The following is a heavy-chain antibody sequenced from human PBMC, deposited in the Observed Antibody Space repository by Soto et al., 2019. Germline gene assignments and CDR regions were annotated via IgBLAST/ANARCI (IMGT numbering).Heavy chain of an antibody. CDR1: GFTFSSYG. Sequence: GGSLRLSCAASGFTFSSYGMHWVRQAPGKGLEWVAVIWYDGSNKYYADSVKGRFTISRDNSKNTLYLQMNSLRAEDTAVYYCASAGYCSSTSCYADFDYWGQGTLVTVSS. J-gene: IGHJ4*02. CDR3: ASAGYCSSTSCYADFDY. CDR2: IWYDGSNK. V-gene: IGHV3-33*01. D-gene: IGHD2-2*01.